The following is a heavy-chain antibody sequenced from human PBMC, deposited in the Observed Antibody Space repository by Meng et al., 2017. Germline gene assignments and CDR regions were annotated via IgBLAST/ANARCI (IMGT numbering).Heavy chain of an antibody. D-gene: IGHD2-15*01. V-gene: IGHV1-3*01. J-gene: IGHJ4*02. CDR3: ARAYRSYCSGGSCFPIDY. CDR2: INAGNGNT. Sequence: ASVKVSCKASGYTFTSYAMHWVRQAPGQRLEWMGWINAGNGNTKYSQKFQGRVTITRDTSASTAYTEMSSLRSEDTAVYYCARAYRSYCSGGSCFPIDYWGQGTLVTVSS. CDR1: GYTFTSYA.